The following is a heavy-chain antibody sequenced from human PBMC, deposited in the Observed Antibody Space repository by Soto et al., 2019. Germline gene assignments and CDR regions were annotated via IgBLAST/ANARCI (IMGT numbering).Heavy chain of an antibody. CDR2: ISSSSSYI. CDR3: ASTDYGDYGGITFDY. CDR1: GFTFSSYS. Sequence: GGSLRLSCAASGFTFSSYSMNWVRQAPGKGLEWVSSISSSSSYIYYADSVKGRFTISRDNAKNSLYLQMNSLRAEDTAVYYCASTDYGDYGGITFDYWGQGTLVTVSS. D-gene: IGHD4-17*01. J-gene: IGHJ4*02. V-gene: IGHV3-21*01.